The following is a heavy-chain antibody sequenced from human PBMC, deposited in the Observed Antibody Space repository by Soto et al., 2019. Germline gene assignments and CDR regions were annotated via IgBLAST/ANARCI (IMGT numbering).Heavy chain of an antibody. Sequence: QVPLVQSEAEVKKPGASVKVSCKASGYTFTSYAMHWVRQAPGQRLEWMGWINAGNGNTKYSQKFQGRVTITRDTSASTAYMELSSLRSEDTAVYYCARDVSSYSSSSLFDYWGQGTLVTVSS. J-gene: IGHJ4*02. CDR1: GYTFTSYA. CDR3: ARDVSSYSSSSLFDY. D-gene: IGHD6-6*01. V-gene: IGHV1-3*01. CDR2: INAGNGNT.